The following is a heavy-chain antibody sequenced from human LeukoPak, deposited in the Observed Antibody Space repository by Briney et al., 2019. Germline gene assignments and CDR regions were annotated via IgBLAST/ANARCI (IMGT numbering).Heavy chain of an antibody. CDR2: ISCNSAGI. D-gene: IGHD2-2*01. Sequence: GGSLRLSCAASGFTFDDYAMHWVRQAPGKGLEWVSGISCNSAGIGCADSLKGRFTISRANAKNSLYLQTHSLGPEDTALYYYVKGVLGPAAPTAAAFDSWGQGTLVTASP. CDR3: VKGVLGPAAPTAAAFDS. V-gene: IGHV3-9*01. CDR1: GFTFDDYA. J-gene: IGHJ4*02.